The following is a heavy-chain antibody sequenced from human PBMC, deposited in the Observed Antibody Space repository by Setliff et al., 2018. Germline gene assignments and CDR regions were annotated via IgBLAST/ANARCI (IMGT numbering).Heavy chain of an antibody. V-gene: IGHV3-23*01. D-gene: IGHD2-15*01. CDR3: VCFSWRGCSGDTCYSGDDSFDM. CDR2: ISRSGDNT. J-gene: IGHJ3*02. CDR1: GFTFSSYT. Sequence: QPGGSLRLSCAASGFTFSSYTMSWVRQAPGKGLGWVSVISRSGDNTYYVDSVKGRFTVSRDNSKYTLYLQMNSLRVEDSAIYYCVCFSWRGCSGDTCYSGDDSFDMWGQGTVVTVSS.